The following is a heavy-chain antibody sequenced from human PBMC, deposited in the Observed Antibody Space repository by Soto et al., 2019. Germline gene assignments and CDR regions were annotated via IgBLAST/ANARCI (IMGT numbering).Heavy chain of an antibody. CDR2: ISRSGTSGTTI. CDR1: GFSFSTYS. J-gene: IGHJ4*02. CDR3: ARDGGDNYSNDGFFDS. V-gene: IGHV3-48*02. D-gene: IGHD2-21*02. Sequence: EVQLVESGGGLVQPGGSLRLSCAASGFSFSTYSMNWVRQAPGKGLEWVSYISRSGTSGTTIFYADSVKGRFSISRDNAKSSMYLQMNSLRDEDTAVYYCARDGGDNYSNDGFFDSWGQGTLVTVSS.